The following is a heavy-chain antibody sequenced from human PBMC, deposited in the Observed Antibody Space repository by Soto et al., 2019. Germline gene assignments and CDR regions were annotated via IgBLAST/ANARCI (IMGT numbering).Heavy chain of an antibody. V-gene: IGHV4-31*03. J-gene: IGHJ6*02. D-gene: IGHD5-18*01. CDR2: IYYSGST. CDR1: GGSISSGGYY. Sequence: SETLSLTCTVSGGSISSGGYYWSWIRQHPGKGLEWIGYIYYSGSTYYNPSLKSRVTISVDTSKNQFSLKLSSVTAADTAVYYCAREDTATGDGMDVWGQGTTVTVSS. CDR3: AREDTATGDGMDV.